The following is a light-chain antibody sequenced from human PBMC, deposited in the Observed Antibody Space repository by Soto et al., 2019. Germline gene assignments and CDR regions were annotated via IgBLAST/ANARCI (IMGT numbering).Light chain of an antibody. Sequence: QSALTQPPSASGTPGQTVTISCSGSSSNIGSAYIYWYQHLPGTAPKLLIYRNNQRPSGVPDRFSASKSGTSASLAISGLRSEYDADYYCAAWDDSVVVFGGGTKLTVL. CDR2: RNN. V-gene: IGLV1-47*01. CDR3: AAWDDSVVV. J-gene: IGLJ2*01. CDR1: SSNIGSAY.